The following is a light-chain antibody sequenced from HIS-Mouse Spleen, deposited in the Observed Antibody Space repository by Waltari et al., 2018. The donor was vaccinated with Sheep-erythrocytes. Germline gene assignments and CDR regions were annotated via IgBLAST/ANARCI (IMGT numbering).Light chain of an antibody. Sequence: QSALTQPRSVSGSPGQAVTISCTGTSRDVGGYNYVSWYQQHPGKAPKLRIYDVSKRPSGVPDRFSGSKSGNTASLTISGLQAEDEADYYCCSYAGSYTVVFGGGTKLTVL. V-gene: IGLV2-11*01. CDR2: DVS. CDR1: SRDVGGYNY. CDR3: CSYAGSYTVV. J-gene: IGLJ2*01.